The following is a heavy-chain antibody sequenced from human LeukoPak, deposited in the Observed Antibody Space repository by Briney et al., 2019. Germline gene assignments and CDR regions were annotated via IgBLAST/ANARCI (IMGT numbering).Heavy chain of an antibody. CDR2: IKSKTDDGKT. V-gene: IGHV3-15*01. Sequence: PGGSLRLSCAASGFTFSNAWMRWVRQAPGKGLEWVGRIKSKTDDGKTDYTAPVKRIFTISRNNSKNTMCIQMNRLRSADTDVYYCTTDVVVEVVIASWGQGTLVTVSS. J-gene: IGHJ5*02. CDR1: GFTFSNAW. CDR3: TTDVVVEVVIAS. D-gene: IGHD3-22*01.